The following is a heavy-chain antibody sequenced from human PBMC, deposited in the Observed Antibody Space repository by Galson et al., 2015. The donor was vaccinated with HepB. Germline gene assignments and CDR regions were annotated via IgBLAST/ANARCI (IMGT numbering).Heavy chain of an antibody. CDR3: ARGKGFGGSAGY. CDR1: GFTFSSYS. J-gene: IGHJ4*02. CDR2: ISSSSYI. Sequence: SLRLSCAASGFTFSSYSMNWVRQAPGKGLEWVSSISSSSYIYYADSVKGRFTISRDNAKNSLYLQMNSLRAEDTAVYYCARGKGFGGSAGYWGQGTLVTVSS. D-gene: IGHD1-26*01. V-gene: IGHV3-21*01.